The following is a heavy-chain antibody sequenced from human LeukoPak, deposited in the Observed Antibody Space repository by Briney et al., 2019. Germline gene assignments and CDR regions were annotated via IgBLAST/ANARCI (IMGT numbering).Heavy chain of an antibody. J-gene: IGHJ2*01. D-gene: IGHD3-10*01. CDR3: ARDRPMVRGVIPWYFDL. Sequence: VGALRLSRVAPVVTFRRYIIYSVCERLGKRLEWVSQISYDGSNKYYADSVKGRFTISRDNSKNTLYLQMNSLRTEDAAVYYCARDRPMVRGVIPWYFDLWGRGTLVTVAS. CDR1: VVTFRRYI. V-gene: IGHV3-30-3*01. CDR2: ISYDGSNK.